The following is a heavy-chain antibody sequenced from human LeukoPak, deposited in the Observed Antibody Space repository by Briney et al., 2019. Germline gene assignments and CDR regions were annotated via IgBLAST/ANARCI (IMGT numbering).Heavy chain of an antibody. D-gene: IGHD3-22*01. CDR1: GFTFSSYA. CDR3: AKEGKRITMIVVVITGYFDY. J-gene: IGHJ4*02. CDR2: ISGSGGST. Sequence: GGSLRLSCAASGFTFSSYAMSWVRQAPGKGLEWVSAISGSGGSTYYADSVKGRFTISRDNSKNTLYLQMNSLRAEDTAVYYCAKEGKRITMIVVVITGYFDYWGQGTLVTVSS. V-gene: IGHV3-23*01.